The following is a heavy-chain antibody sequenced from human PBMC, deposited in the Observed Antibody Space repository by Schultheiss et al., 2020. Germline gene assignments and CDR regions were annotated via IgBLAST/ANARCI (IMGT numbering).Heavy chain of an antibody. V-gene: IGHV4-59*10. CDR2: IYTSGNT. CDR3: ARASGEGFDN. Sequence: SETLSLTCAVYGGSFSGYYWSWIRQPPGKGLEWIGSIYTSGNTDYNPSLKSRVTMSVDTSKTQFSLKLRSVTAADTAVYYCARASGEGFDNWGQGVLVTVSS. CDR1: GGSFSGYY. J-gene: IGHJ4*02. D-gene: IGHD3-10*01.